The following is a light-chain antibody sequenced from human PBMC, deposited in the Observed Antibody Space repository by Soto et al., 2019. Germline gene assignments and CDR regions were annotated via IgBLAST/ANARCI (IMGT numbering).Light chain of an antibody. J-gene: IGLJ1*01. Sequence: QSALTQPPSVSAAPGQTVTISCSGSTXNIGNSYVSWYQQFPGAAPKLLIYDSNKRPSGIPERFSASKSATSATLGITGLQTEDEADYYCGVWDGSLRLYVFGTGTKVTVL. V-gene: IGLV1-51*01. CDR1: TXNIGNSY. CDR3: GVWDGSLRLYV. CDR2: DSN.